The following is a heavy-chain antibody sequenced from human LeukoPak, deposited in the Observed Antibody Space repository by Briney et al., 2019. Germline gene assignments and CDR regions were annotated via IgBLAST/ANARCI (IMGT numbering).Heavy chain of an antibody. CDR2: VVHSGST. D-gene: IGHD5-18*01. V-gene: IGHV4-30-4*08. CDR1: GGSISSGDNY. CDR3: AGGGGIGYGIDN. J-gene: IGHJ4*02. Sequence: KPSETLSLSCPVSGGSISSGDNYWSWLRQSPGQGLESFRHVVHSGSTHFNSFLKRRLSISVDTSKTLFSLKPSSLNAADSAVYYCAGGGGIGYGIDNWGQGTLVTVSS.